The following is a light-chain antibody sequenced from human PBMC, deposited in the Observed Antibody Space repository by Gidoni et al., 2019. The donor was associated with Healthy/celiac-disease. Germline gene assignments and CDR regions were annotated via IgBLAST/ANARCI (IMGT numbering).Light chain of an antibody. V-gene: IGKV3-11*01. Sequence: EIVLTQSPATLSLSPGARATLSCRASQSVSSYLAWYQQKPGQAPRLLIYDASNRATGIPARFSGSGSWTDFTLTISSLETEDFAVYYCQQRSNWPPLTFGGGTKVEIK. CDR2: DAS. J-gene: IGKJ4*01. CDR1: QSVSSY. CDR3: QQRSNWPPLT.